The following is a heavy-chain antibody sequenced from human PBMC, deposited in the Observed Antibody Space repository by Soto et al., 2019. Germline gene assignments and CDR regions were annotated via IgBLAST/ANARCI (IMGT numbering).Heavy chain of an antibody. V-gene: IGHV4-34*01. CDR3: ARVGNYDILTGLGRRGGVDI. CDR2: INHSGST. J-gene: IGHJ3*02. CDR1: GGSFSGYY. Sequence: QVQLQQWGAGLLKPSETLSLTCAVYGGSFSGYYWSWIRQPPGKGLEWIGEINHSGSTNYNPSLKSRVTISVDTSKNQFSLKLSSVTAADTAVYYCARVGNYDILTGLGRRGGVDIWGQGTMVTVSS. D-gene: IGHD3-9*01.